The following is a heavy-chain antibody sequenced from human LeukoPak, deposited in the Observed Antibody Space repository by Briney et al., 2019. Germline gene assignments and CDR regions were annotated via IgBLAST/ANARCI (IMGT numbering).Heavy chain of an antibody. CDR1: GGSISSGYY. J-gene: IGHJ6*03. V-gene: IGHV4-38-2*02. CDR3: ARHQLSGSYLHYMDV. Sequence: SETLSLTCTVSGGSISSGYYWGWIRQPPGKGLEWIGSIYHSGSTYYNPSLKSRVTISVDTSKNQFSLKLSSVTAADTAVYYCARHQLSGSYLHYMDVWGKGTTVTVSS. CDR2: IYHSGST. D-gene: IGHD1-26*01.